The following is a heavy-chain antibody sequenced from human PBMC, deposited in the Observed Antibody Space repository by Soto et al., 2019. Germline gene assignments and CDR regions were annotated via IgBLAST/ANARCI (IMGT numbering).Heavy chain of an antibody. CDR3: AKAALCSSWYEFDY. CDR2: ISSGGGNT. V-gene: IGHV3-23*01. D-gene: IGHD6-13*01. Sequence: EVQLLESGGGLVQPGGSLRLSCAASGFTFSSHAMSWVRQAPGKGLEWVSTISSGGGNTYYADSVKGRFTISRDNSKNTLYLQMNSLRVEDTAVYYCAKAALCSSWYEFDYWGQGTLVTVSS. CDR1: GFTFSSHA. J-gene: IGHJ4*02.